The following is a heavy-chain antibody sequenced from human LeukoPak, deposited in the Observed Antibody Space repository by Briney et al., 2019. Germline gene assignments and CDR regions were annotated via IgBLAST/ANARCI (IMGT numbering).Heavy chain of an antibody. CDR2: IIPIFGTA. Sequence: GASVKVSCKASGGTFSSYAISWVRQAPGQGLEWMGGIIPIFGTANYAQKFQGRVTITADESTSTAYMELSSLRSEDTAVYYCARGDLRYFDPQASGFYYYYYMDVWGKGTTVTISS. J-gene: IGHJ6*03. D-gene: IGHD3-9*01. CDR3: ARGDLRYFDPQASGFYYYYYMDV. V-gene: IGHV1-69*13. CDR1: GGTFSSYA.